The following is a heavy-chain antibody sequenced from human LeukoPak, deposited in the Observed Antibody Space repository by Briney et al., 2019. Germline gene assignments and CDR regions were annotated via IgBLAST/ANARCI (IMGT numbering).Heavy chain of an antibody. CDR1: SGPISCFY. Sequence: PAETLSVTCTVSSGPISCFYWSWVRRPAGKRLEWSGRIFFSQSVTDINYNPSLKSRTTISVDESKDQVSLNLFSATAADTAIYFSVREMRHGDWYFDLWGRGTVVTVSS. V-gene: IGHV4-4*07. CDR3: VREMRHGDWYFDL. CDR2: IFFSQSVTDI. J-gene: IGHJ2*01. D-gene: IGHD2-8*01.